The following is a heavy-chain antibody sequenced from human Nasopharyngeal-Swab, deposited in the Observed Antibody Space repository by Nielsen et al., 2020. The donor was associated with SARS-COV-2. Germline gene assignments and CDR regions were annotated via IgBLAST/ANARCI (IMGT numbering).Heavy chain of an antibody. CDR2: IYSGGST. Sequence: GESLKISCAASGFTVSSNHMSWVRQAPGKGLEWVSVIYSGGSTYYADSVKGRFTISRDNSKNTLYLQMNSLRAEDTAVYYCARERRAYSSGDGYYYYGMDVWGQGTTVTVSS. CDR1: GFTVSSNH. V-gene: IGHV3-66*01. J-gene: IGHJ6*02. CDR3: ARERRAYSSGDGYYYYGMDV. D-gene: IGHD6-19*01.